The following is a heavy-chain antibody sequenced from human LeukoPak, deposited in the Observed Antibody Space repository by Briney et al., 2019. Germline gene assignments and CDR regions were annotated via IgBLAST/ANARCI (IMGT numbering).Heavy chain of an antibody. D-gene: IGHD3-3*01. CDR2: INSDGSST. CDR1: RFTFSTYW. CDR3: ARAERRGYDFWSGYYLPDY. Sequence: GGSLRLSCAASRFTFSTYWMHWVRQGPGKGLVWVSRINSDGSSTRYADSVKGRFTISRDNAKNTLYLQMNSLRAEDTAVYYCARAERRGYDFWSGYYLPDYWGQGTLVTVSS. V-gene: IGHV3-74*01. J-gene: IGHJ4*02.